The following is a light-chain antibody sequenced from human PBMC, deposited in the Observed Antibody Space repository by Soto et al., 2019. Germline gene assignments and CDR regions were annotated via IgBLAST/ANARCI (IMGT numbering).Light chain of an antibody. CDR2: GAS. CDR1: QSVSSK. V-gene: IGKV3-20*01. CDR3: QQYGTSPRT. J-gene: IGKJ1*01. Sequence: EIVMRQSPATLSVSPGEGATRSCMSSQSVSSKLACYQQKPAHAPRFLIYGASSRATGIPDRFSVSGSGTDFTLSLSRLEPEDFAVYYCQQYGTSPRTFGQGTKVHIK.